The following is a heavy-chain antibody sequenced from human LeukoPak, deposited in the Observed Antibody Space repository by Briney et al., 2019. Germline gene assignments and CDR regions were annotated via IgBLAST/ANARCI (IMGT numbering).Heavy chain of an antibody. CDR2: IYYSGST. CDR3: ARGESYYDSSGYYLPSNEYFQH. V-gene: IGHV4-59*01. CDR1: GGSISSYY. J-gene: IGHJ1*01. Sequence: SETLSLTCTVSGGSISSYYWSWIRQPPGKGLEWIGYIYYSGSTNYNPSLKSRVTISVDTSKNQFSLKLSSVTAADTAVYYCARGESYYDSSGYYLPSNEYFQHWGQGTLVTVSS. D-gene: IGHD3-22*01.